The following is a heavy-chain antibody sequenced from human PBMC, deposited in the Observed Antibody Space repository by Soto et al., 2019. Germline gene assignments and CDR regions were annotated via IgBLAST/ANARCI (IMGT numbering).Heavy chain of an antibody. D-gene: IGHD5-12*01. CDR3: ARDREVASSVVVNWFDP. J-gene: IGHJ5*02. CDR1: GYTFTNYA. CDR2: IYAGNGDT. Sequence: QVQLVQSGAEVKKPGGSVKVSCKASGYTFTNYAIHWVRQAPGQALEWMGWIYAGNGDTKYSRKFQGRVTITRDTSANTAYMELSSLRSEDTAVYYCARDREVASSVVVNWFDPWGQGTPVTVSS. V-gene: IGHV1-3*01.